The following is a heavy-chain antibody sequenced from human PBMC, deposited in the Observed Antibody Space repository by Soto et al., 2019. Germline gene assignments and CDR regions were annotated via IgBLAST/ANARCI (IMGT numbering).Heavy chain of an antibody. J-gene: IGHJ4*02. V-gene: IGHV4-59*08. Sequence: QVQLQESGPGLVKPSETLSLTCTVSGGTISSWYWSWIRQPPGKGLEWIGYIYYSGSTNCTPSLKSRVTISVDTSKNQFSLTLSSVTGADTAVYYCASRYGSAIDYWGQGTLVTVSS. CDR2: IYYSGST. CDR3: ASRYGSAIDY. D-gene: IGHD1-26*01. CDR1: GGTISSWY.